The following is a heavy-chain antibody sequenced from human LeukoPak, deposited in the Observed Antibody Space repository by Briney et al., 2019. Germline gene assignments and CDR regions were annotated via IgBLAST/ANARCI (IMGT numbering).Heavy chain of an antibody. CDR1: GYTFTGYY. D-gene: IGHD6-13*01. J-gene: IGHJ4*02. CDR2: INPNSGGT. CDR3: ARAAAVRWANPNDMGY. V-gene: IGHV1-2*02. Sequence: ASVKVSCKASGYTFTGYYMHWVRQAPGQGLEWMGWINPNSGGTNYAQKFQGRVTMTRDTSISTAYMELSRLRSDDTAVYYRARAAAVRWANPNDMGYWGQGTLVTVSS.